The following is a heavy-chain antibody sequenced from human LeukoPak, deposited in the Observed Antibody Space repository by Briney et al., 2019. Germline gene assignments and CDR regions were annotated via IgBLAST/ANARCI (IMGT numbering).Heavy chain of an antibody. V-gene: IGHV3-21*04. Sequence: GGSLRLSCAASGFTFSSYCMNWVRQAPGKGLEWVSSISSSSSYIYYADSVKGRFTISRDNSKNTLYLQMNSLRAEDTAVYYCANSYYYYMDVWGKGTTVTISS. CDR1: GFTFSSYC. CDR2: ISSSSSYI. CDR3: ANSYYYYMDV. J-gene: IGHJ6*03.